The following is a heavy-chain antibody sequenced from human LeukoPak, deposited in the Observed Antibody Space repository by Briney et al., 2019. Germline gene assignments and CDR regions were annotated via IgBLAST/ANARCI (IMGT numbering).Heavy chain of an antibody. D-gene: IGHD2-2*01. CDR3: ARIYCSSTSCYDDRGAFDY. J-gene: IGHJ4*02. V-gene: IGHV4-38-2*02. Sequence: SETLSLTCTVSGYSISSAYYWGWIRQPPGKGLEWIGNIYHSGSTYYNPSLNSRVTISVDTSKNQFSLKLSSVTAADTAVYYCARIYCSSTSCYDDRGAFDYWGQGTLVTVSS. CDR1: GYSISSAYY. CDR2: IYHSGST.